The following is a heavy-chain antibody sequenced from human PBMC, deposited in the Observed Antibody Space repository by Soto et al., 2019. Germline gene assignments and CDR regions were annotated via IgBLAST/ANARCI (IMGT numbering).Heavy chain of an antibody. D-gene: IGHD5-18*01. CDR3: AKGGYSYGHDAFDI. CDR2: ISWNSGSI. J-gene: IGHJ3*02. V-gene: IGHV3-9*01. Sequence: PGGSLRLSCAASGFTFDDYAMHWVRQAPGKGLEWVSGISWNSGSIGYADSVKGRFTISRDNAKNSLYLQMNSLRAEDTALYYCAKGGYSYGHDAFDIWGQGTMVTVSS. CDR1: GFTFDDYA.